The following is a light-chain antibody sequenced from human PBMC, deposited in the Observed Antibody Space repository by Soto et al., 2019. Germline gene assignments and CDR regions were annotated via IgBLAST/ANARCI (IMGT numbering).Light chain of an antibody. CDR2: DVS. Sequence: QSALTQPASVSGCPGQSITISCTRTSSDVGGYNYVSWYQQHPGKAPKLMIYDVSNRPSGVSNRFSGSKSGNTASLTISGLQAEDEADYYCSSYTSSSTLYVFGTGTKVTVL. CDR3: SSYTSSSTLYV. V-gene: IGLV2-14*01. J-gene: IGLJ1*01. CDR1: SSDVGGYNY.